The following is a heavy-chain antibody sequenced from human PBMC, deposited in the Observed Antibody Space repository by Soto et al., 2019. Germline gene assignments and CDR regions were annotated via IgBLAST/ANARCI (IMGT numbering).Heavy chain of an antibody. Sequence: QVQLVQSGSEGKEPGASMKISCQASGYTFTRYDITWVRQATGQGLEWMGWMNPQTGNTAYAEKCKGRVTMTRSTSINTAYMELSGLRSEDTAVYYCARLSEESSSSNYYYFYMDVWGKGSTVTVSS. CDR3: ARLSEESSSSNYYYFYMDV. V-gene: IGHV1-8*01. D-gene: IGHD6-6*01. J-gene: IGHJ6*03. CDR1: GYTFTRYD. CDR2: MNPQTGNT.